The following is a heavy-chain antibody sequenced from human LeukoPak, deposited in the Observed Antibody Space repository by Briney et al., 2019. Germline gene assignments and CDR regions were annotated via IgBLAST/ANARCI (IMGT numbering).Heavy chain of an antibody. CDR1: RFTFSSYE. V-gene: IGHV3-48*03. J-gene: IGHJ6*04. CDR2: ISSSGSTI. D-gene: IGHD2-2*01. CDR3: ARDVNQRPYYYGMDV. Sequence: GGSLRLSCAASRFTFSSYEMNWVRQAPGKGLEWVSYISSSGSTIYYADSVKGRFTISRDNAKNSLYLQMNSLRAEDTAVYYCARDVNQRPYYYGMDVWGKGTTVTVSS.